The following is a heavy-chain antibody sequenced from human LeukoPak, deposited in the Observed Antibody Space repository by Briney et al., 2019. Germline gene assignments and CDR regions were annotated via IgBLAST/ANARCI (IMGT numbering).Heavy chain of an antibody. D-gene: IGHD1-26*01. Sequence: SETLSLTCAVYGGSFSGYHWSWIRQPPGKGLEWTGEINHSGSTNYNPSLKSRVTISVDTSKNQFSLKLSSVTAADTAVYYCARAGASAYWGQGTLVTVSS. CDR1: GGSFSGYH. J-gene: IGHJ4*02. V-gene: IGHV4-34*01. CDR2: INHSGST. CDR3: ARAGASAY.